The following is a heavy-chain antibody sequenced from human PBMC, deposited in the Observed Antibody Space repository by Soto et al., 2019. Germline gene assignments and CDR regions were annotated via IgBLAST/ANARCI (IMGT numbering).Heavy chain of an antibody. CDR3: ARTSSITIFGVVFRWFDP. V-gene: IGHV3-74*01. CDR1: GFTFSSYW. CDR2: INSDGSST. D-gene: IGHD3-3*01. J-gene: IGHJ5*02. Sequence: GGSLRLSCAASGFTFSSYWMHWVRQAPGKGLVWVSRINSDGSSTGYADSVKGRFTISRDNAKNTLYLQMNSLRAEDTAVYYCARTSSITIFGVVFRWFDPWGQGTLVTVSS.